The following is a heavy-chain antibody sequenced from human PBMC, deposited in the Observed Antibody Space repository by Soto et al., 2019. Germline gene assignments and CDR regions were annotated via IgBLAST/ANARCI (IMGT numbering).Heavy chain of an antibody. CDR3: ARARYGGYYDY. CDR2: IGTAGDT. CDR1: GITFSSND. J-gene: IGHJ4*02. V-gene: IGHV3-13*01. Sequence: EVQLVESGGGLVQPGGSLRLSCAASGITFSSNDMHWVRQVTGKGLEWVSAIGTAGDTYYPGSVKGRFTISRENAKNSLYLQMNSVRAGDTAVYYCARARYGGYYDYWGQGTLVTVSS. D-gene: IGHD1-26*01.